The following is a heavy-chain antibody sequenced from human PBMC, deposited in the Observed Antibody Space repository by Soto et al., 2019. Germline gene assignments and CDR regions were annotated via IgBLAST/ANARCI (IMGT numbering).Heavy chain of an antibody. Sequence: PSETLSLTCTVSGGSIGINYWSWIRQPPGKGLEWIGYIYNNGNTNYNPSLKSRVTISVDTSKKQFSLKLRSVTAADTAVYHCARVYCSSVSCYSLVDWGQGTLVTVS. D-gene: IGHD2-2*01. CDR1: GGSIGINY. V-gene: IGHV4-59*13. CDR2: IYNNGNT. CDR3: ARVYCSSVSCYSLVD. J-gene: IGHJ4*02.